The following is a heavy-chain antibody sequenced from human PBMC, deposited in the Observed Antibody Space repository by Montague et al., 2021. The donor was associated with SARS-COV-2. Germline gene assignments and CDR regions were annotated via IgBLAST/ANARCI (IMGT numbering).Heavy chain of an antibody. CDR2: IYYSGST. CDR1: GGSISRYY. V-gene: IGHV4-59*01. CDR3: ARSRENYNILTGYPYYFDY. J-gene: IGHJ4*02. Sequence: SETLSLTCTVSGGSISRYYWNWIRQPPGKGLEWIAYIYYSGSTNYNPSLKSRVTISVDTSKNQFSLKLSSVTAADTAAYYCARSRENYNILTGYPYYFDYWGQGTLVTVSS. D-gene: IGHD3-9*01.